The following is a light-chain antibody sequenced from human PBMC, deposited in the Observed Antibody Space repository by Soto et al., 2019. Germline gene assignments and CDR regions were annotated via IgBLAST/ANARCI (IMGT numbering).Light chain of an antibody. CDR3: QQYGSSRWT. CDR1: QGVTSSV. Sequence: ELVLTQSPGTLPLSPGDRATLSCRVRQGVTSSVVAWSQQKPSKTPRYLSYGASSRATGIPDRYSGSGSGVYFTLTRICIEVQEVGVNYCQQYGSSRWTFGQGSKVDIK. CDR2: GAS. V-gene: IGKV3-20*01. J-gene: IGKJ1*01.